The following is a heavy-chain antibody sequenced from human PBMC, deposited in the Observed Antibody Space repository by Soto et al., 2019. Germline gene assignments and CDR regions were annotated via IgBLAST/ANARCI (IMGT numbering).Heavy chain of an antibody. J-gene: IGHJ6*03. CDR1: GFTFSSYS. CDR3: ARARGYGDYYYYYMDL. V-gene: IGHV3-21*01. CDR2: ISSSSSYI. Sequence: GGSLRLSCAASGFTFSSYSMNWVRQAPGKGLEWVSSISSSSSYIYYADSVKGRFTISRDNAKNSLYLQMNSLRAEDTAVYYCARARGYGDYYYYYMDLWGKGTTVTVSS. D-gene: IGHD4-17*01.